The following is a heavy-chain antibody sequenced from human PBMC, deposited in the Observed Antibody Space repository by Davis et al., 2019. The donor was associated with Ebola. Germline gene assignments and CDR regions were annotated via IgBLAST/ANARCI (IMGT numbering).Heavy chain of an antibody. D-gene: IGHD3-10*01. CDR2: ISYDGSNK. V-gene: IGHV3-30-3*01. CDR3: AKVMARGLIVAYYGMDV. CDR1: GFTFSSYG. Sequence: PGGSLRLSCAASGFTFSSYGMHWVRQAPGKGLEWVAVISYDGSNKYYADSVKGRFTISRDTSNNTLSLQMNGLRAEDTAVYYCAKVMARGLIVAYYGMDVWGQGTTVTVSS. J-gene: IGHJ6*02.